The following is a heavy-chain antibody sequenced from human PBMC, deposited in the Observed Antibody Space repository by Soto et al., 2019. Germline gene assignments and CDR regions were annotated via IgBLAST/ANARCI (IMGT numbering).Heavy chain of an antibody. CDR2: ISYDGSNK. D-gene: IGHD3-9*01. J-gene: IGHJ4*02. CDR1: GFTFSSYA. Sequence: GGSLRLSCAASGFTFSSYAMHWVRQAPGKGLEWVAVISYDGSNKYYADSVKGRFTISRDNSKNTLYLQMNSLRAEDTAVYYCARAKGLRYFDWLLWDYWGQGTLVTVSS. V-gene: IGHV3-30-3*01. CDR3: ARAKGLRYFDWLLWDY.